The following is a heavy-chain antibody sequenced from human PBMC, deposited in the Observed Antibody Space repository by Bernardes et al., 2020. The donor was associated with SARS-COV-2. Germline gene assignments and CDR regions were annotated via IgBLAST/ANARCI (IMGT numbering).Heavy chain of an antibody. CDR2: IDSDGSST. CDR3: TREHSDISASYSGSWDFKG. J-gene: IGHJ1*01. CDR1: GFTFSRYW. V-gene: IGHV3-74*01. Sequence: GGSLRLSCAASGFTFSRYWMHWVRQAPGKGLVWVSRIDSDGSSTTYADAVKGRFTMSRDNAKNTLYLQMNSLTAEDTAVYYCTREHSDISASYSGSWDFKGWSQGNMVNVDS. D-gene: IGHD2-15*01.